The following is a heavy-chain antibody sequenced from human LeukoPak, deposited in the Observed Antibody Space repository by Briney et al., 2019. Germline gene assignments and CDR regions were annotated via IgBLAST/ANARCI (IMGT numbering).Heavy chain of an antibody. CDR2: IYYSGST. D-gene: IGHD6-13*01. Sequence: SETLSLTCTVSGGSISSSSYYWGWIRQPPGKGLEWIGSIYYSGSTYYNPSLKSRVTISVDTSKNQFSLKLSSVTAADTAVYYCARHGGQQLVKSARFDPWGQGTLVTVSS. CDR1: GGSISSSSYY. CDR3: ARHGGQQLVKSARFDP. V-gene: IGHV4-39*01. J-gene: IGHJ5*02.